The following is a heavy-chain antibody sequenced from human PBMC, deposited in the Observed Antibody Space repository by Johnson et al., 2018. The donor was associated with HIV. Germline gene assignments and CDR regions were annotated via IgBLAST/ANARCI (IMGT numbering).Heavy chain of an antibody. CDR3: AKARGYSYGGDAFDI. CDR1: GFTFSNFG. V-gene: IGHV3-30*18. D-gene: IGHD5-18*01. Sequence: QVQLVESGGGVVQPGRSLRLSCGASGFTFSNFGMHWVRQAPGKGLEWVAVISHDGSNQYYADSVKGRFTISRDNSKNTVYLQLNSLRAEDTAVYYCAKARGYSYGGDAFDIWGQGTMVTVSS. CDR2: ISHDGSNQ. J-gene: IGHJ3*02.